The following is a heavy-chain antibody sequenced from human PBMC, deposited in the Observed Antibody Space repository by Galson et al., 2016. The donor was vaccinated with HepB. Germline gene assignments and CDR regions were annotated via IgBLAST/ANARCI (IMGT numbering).Heavy chain of an antibody. CDR3: AKDRAGATIPDWFDP. CDR2: ISGSGGST. J-gene: IGHJ5*02. Sequence: SLRLSCAASGFTFSSYAMSWVRQAPGKGLEWVSAISGSGGSTYYADSVKGRFTISRDNSKNTLYLQMNSLRAEDTAVYYCAKDRAGATIPDWFDPWGQGTLVTVSS. V-gene: IGHV3-23*01. D-gene: IGHD5-12*01. CDR1: GFTFSSYA.